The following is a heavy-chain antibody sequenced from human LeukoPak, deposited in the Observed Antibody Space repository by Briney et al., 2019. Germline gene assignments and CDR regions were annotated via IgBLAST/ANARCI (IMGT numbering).Heavy chain of an antibody. CDR1: GFTVGSSN. V-gene: IGHV3-53*01. J-gene: IGHJ4*02. CDR2: IYSGGST. CDR3: ARLSGSYYEADY. D-gene: IGHD1-26*01. Sequence: GGSLRLSCAASGFTVGSSNLGGVRQAPGKGLEWVSVIYSGGSTYYADSMKGRFTLSIDNSKNTLYLQMNSLRAEDTAVYYCARLSGSYYEADYWGQGTLVAVSS.